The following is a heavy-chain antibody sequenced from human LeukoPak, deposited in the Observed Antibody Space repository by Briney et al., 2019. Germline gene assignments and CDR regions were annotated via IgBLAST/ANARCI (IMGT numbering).Heavy chain of an antibody. J-gene: IGHJ6*02. CDR1: GYTFTSYG. Sequence: ASVKVSCKPSGYTFTSYGINRVRQATGQGLEWMGWMNPNSGNTGYAQKFQGRVTMTRNTSISTAYMELSSLRSEDTAVYYCATYIAAAGTDYYYYGMDVWGQGTTVTVSS. CDR2: MNPNSGNT. CDR3: ATYIAAAGTDYYYYGMDV. V-gene: IGHV1-8*01. D-gene: IGHD6-13*01.